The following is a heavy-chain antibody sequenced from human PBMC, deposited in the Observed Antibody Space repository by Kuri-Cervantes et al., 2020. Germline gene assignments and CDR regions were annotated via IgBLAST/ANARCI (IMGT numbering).Heavy chain of an antibody. CDR2: ISVYNGDT. D-gene: IGHD4-17*01. J-gene: IGHJ3*02. CDR3: ARDLQRYYGDYGGDAFDI. V-gene: IGHV1-18*01. CDR1: GYTFTRYG. Sequence: ASVKVSCKASGYTFTRYGINWMRQAPGQGLEWMGWISVYNGDTNYAQRVQGRVTLTTDTPTSTAYMELRSLRSDDTAVYYCARDLQRYYGDYGGDAFDIWGQGTMVTVSS.